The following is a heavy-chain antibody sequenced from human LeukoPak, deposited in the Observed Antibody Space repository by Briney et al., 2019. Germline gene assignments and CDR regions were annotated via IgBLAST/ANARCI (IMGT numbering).Heavy chain of an antibody. D-gene: IGHD5-18*01. CDR3: AKGNGYSYGRYYFDY. CDR1: GFTFSSYA. J-gene: IGHJ4*02. Sequence: GGSLRLSCSASGFTFSSYAMGWVRQAPGKGLEWVSAITASGGNTYYADSVKGRFTISRDNSKNTLYLQVNSLRAEDTAVYYCAKGNGYSYGRYYFDYWGQGTLVTVSS. CDR2: ITASGGNT. V-gene: IGHV3-23*01.